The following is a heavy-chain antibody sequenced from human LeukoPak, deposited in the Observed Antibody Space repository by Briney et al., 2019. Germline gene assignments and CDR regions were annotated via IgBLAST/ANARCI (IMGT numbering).Heavy chain of an antibody. D-gene: IGHD1-26*01. Sequence: VASVKVSCKTSGYTFTSYYIHWVRQAPGQGLEWMGIINTSSGATNYAQKFQGRVTMTRDTSTSTVYMELSSQRSEDTAVYYCARATNFYYYYGMDVWGQGTTVTVSS. J-gene: IGHJ6*02. CDR2: INTSSGAT. CDR3: ARATNFYYYYGMDV. V-gene: IGHV1-46*01. CDR1: GYTFTSYY.